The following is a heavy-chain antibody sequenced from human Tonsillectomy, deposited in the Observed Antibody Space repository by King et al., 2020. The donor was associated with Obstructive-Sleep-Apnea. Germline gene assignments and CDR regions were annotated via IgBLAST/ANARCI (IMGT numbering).Heavy chain of an antibody. V-gene: IGHV3-21*01. CDR2: MTSTGSHI. D-gene: IGHD3-22*01. CDR1: VFTFGRYS. Sequence: VQLVESGGGLVKPGGSLRLSCAASVFTFGRYSMYCVRQAPGKGLEWVSGMTSTGSHIYHADSVKGRFTISRDNVKNSLYLQMNSLRAEDTAVYYCARVGAYSSGYYDAFDIWGQGTMVTVSS. J-gene: IGHJ3*02. CDR3: ARVGAYSSGYYDAFDI.